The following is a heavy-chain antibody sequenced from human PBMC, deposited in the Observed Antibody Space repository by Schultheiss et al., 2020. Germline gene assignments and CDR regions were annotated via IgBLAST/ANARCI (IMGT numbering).Heavy chain of an antibody. J-gene: IGHJ4*02. V-gene: IGHV3-23*01. CDR2: ISGSGGST. Sequence: GGSLRLSCTASGFIYTNYALSWVRQVPGKGLEWVSAISGSGGSTYYADSVKGRFTISRDNSKNTLYLQMNSLRAEDTAVYYCAKDIGEYYYGSGSYADDYWGQGTLVTVSS. CDR3: AKDIGEYYYGSGSYADDY. CDR1: GFIYTNYA. D-gene: IGHD3-10*01.